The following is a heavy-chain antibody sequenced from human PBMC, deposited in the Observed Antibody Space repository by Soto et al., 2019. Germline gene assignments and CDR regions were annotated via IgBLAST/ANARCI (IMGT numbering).Heavy chain of an antibody. Sequence: GESLKISCKASGYSFTSYWITWVRQKPGKGLEWMGRIDPSDSYTKYSPSFQGHITISTDKSISTVYLQWSSLKASDTAMYYCARPTAGTTPFDYWGQGTLVTVSS. CDR1: GYSFTSYW. CDR3: ARPTAGTTPFDY. CDR2: IDPSDSYT. D-gene: IGHD1-7*01. J-gene: IGHJ4*02. V-gene: IGHV5-10-1*01.